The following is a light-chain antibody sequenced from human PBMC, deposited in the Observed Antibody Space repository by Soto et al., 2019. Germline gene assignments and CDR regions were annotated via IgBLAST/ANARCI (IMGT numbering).Light chain of an antibody. Sequence: EIVLTQSPGALSLSPGERATLSGRASQSVSSSYLAWYQQKPGQAPRLLIYGASSRATGIPDRFSGSGSGTDFTLTISRLEPEDFAVYYCQQCGSSPLTFGHGTKLEIK. V-gene: IGKV3-20*01. CDR3: QQCGSSPLT. CDR1: QSVSSSY. J-gene: IGKJ2*01. CDR2: GAS.